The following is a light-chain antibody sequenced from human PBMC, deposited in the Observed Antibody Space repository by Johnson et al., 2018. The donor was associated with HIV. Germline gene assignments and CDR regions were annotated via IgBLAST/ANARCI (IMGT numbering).Light chain of an antibody. V-gene: IGLV1-51*01. CDR3: GTWDVSLIAYV. CDR2: DNN. J-gene: IGLJ1*01. CDR1: SSNIGNNY. Sequence: QSVLTQPPSMSAAPGQRATISCSGSSSNIGNNYVSWYQQVPGAAPKLLIYDNNSRPSGIPNRLPVSKSVTSATLALTGLQTADEADYYCGTWDVSLIAYVFGTGTEVTVL.